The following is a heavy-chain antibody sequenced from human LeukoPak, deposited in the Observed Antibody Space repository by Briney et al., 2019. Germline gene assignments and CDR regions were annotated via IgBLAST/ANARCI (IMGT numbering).Heavy chain of an antibody. CDR1: GFTFTSHA. J-gene: IGHJ4*02. V-gene: IGHV3-30*04. CDR2: ISHDGSRK. D-gene: IGHD4/OR15-4a*01. Sequence: GGSLRLSCAASGFTFTSHAMHWVRQAPGKGLEWVTFISHDGSRKYYVDSVRGRFTISRDDSKNTLYVQMNSLRTEDTAVYYCARDLIDHWCSDYWGQGTLVTVSS. CDR3: ARDLIDHWCSDY.